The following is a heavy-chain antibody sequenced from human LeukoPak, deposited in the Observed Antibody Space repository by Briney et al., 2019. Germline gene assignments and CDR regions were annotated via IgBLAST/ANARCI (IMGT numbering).Heavy chain of an antibody. CDR1: GYIFSKYS. CDR3: ARLAAPDAFDI. D-gene: IGHD6-13*01. J-gene: IGHJ3*02. Sequence: PGGSLRLSCVASGYIFSKYSVNWVRQAPGKGLEWISYLSSGSDSIFYADSVRGRFTISRDNAKNSLYLQMNSLRAEDTAVYYCARLAAPDAFDIWGQGTMVTVSS. V-gene: IGHV3-48*04. CDR2: LSSGSDSI.